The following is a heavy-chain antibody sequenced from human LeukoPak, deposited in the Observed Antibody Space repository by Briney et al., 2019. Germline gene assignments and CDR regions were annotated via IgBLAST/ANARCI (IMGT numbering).Heavy chain of an antibody. V-gene: IGHV4-61*01. Sequence: PSETLSLTCTVSGDSVSSGSYYWRWIRQPPGKGLEWIGYIYYSGSTNYNPSLKSRVTISVDTSKNQFSLKLSSVTAADTAVYYCARAVGYSGSYSYAFDIWGQGTMVTVSS. D-gene: IGHD1-26*01. CDR2: IYYSGST. CDR3: ARAVGYSGSYSYAFDI. J-gene: IGHJ3*02. CDR1: GDSVSSGSYY.